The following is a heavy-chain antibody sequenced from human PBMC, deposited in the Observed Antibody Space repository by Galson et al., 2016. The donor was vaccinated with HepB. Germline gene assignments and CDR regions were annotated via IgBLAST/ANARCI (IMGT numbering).Heavy chain of an antibody. CDR1: GGSISASNW. CDR2: ISHTGIT. CDR3: ARSPVGVTTGINAFDI. D-gene: IGHD1-26*01. Sequence: SETLSLTCAVTGGSISASNWWTWVRQPPGKGPECIGEISHTGITNYNPSLKSRVTISLDTSKNQFSLTLNSVTAADTAVYYCARSPVGVTTGINAFDIWGQGTMVTVSS. J-gene: IGHJ3*02. V-gene: IGHV4-4*02.